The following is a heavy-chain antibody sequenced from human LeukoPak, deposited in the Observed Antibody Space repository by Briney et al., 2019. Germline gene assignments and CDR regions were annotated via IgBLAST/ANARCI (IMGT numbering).Heavy chain of an antibody. J-gene: IGHJ4*02. D-gene: IGHD6-19*01. CDR1: GFTFSDYY. V-gene: IGHV3-11*01. CDR3: ARDPFPAGSYFDY. CDR2: ISSSGSTI. Sequence: GGSLRLSCAASGFTFSDYYMSWIRQAPGKGLEWVSYISSSGSTIYYADSVKGRSTISRDNAKNSLYLQMNSLRAEDTAVYYCARDPFPAGSYFDYWGQGTLVTVSS.